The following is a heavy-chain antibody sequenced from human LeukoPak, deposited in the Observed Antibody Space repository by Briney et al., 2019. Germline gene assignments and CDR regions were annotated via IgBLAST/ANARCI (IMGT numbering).Heavy chain of an antibody. Sequence: SETLSLTCAVSGGSISSGGYSWSWIRQPPGKGLEWIGYIYHSGSTYYNPSLKSRVTISVDRSKNQFSLKLSSVTAADTAVYYCARNYDSSGYYYLGWFDPWGQGTLVTVSS. D-gene: IGHD3-22*01. CDR3: ARNYDSSGYYYLGWFDP. CDR1: GGSISSGGYS. J-gene: IGHJ5*02. V-gene: IGHV4-30-2*01. CDR2: IYHSGST.